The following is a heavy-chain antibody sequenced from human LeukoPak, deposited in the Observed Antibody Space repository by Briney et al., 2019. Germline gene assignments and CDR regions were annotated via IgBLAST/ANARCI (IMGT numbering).Heavy chain of an antibody. CDR2: IKQDGSQR. Sequence: GGSLRLSCTASGFTFSDYWMTWVRQAPGKGPEWVANIKQDGSQRYYVDSVRGRFTISRDNAKNSLFLQMNGLRAEDTAVYVCARRGGSSSRRSPIDYWGQGTLVTVSS. D-gene: IGHD6-6*01. V-gene: IGHV3-7*01. CDR3: ARRGGSSSRRSPIDY. CDR1: GFTFSDYW. J-gene: IGHJ4*02.